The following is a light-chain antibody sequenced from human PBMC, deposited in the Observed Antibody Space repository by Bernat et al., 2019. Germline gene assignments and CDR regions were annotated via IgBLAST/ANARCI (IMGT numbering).Light chain of an antibody. V-gene: IGLV3-19*01. CDR3: NSRDSSGNHLGVV. CDR2: GKN. J-gene: IGLJ2*01. Sequence: SSELTQDPAVSVALGQTVRITCQGDSLRSYYASWYQQKPGQAPVLVIYGKNNRPSGIPDRFSGSSSGNTASLTITGAQAEDEADYYCNSRDSSGNHLGVVVGGGTKRTVL. CDR1: SLRSYY.